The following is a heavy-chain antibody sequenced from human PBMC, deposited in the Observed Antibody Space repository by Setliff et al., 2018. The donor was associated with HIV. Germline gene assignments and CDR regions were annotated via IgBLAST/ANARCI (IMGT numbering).Heavy chain of an antibody. J-gene: IGHJ4*02. CDR2: IIPGGGST. Sequence: ASVKVSCKASGYTFTKSIIHWVRQAPGQGLEWMGAIIPGGGSTGYAEKFQARVTLTRDTSTSTVYMELSGLREEDTAVYYCAGDVASGSGYYWADYWGQGTLVTVSS. D-gene: IGHD3-3*01. V-gene: IGHV1-46*01. CDR1: GYTFTKSI. CDR3: AGDVASGSGYYWADY.